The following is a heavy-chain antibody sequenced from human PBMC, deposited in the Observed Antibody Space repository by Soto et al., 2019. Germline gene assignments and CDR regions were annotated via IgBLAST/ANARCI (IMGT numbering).Heavy chain of an antibody. V-gene: IGHV3-23*01. Sequence: GVPVRLSVVAAVLSFSGYALSWVRRAPGKGLEWVSAIGGSGGSTYYADSVKGRFTIARDNSKNTLYLQMNSLRAEDTAVYYCAKVKLPGDAFDIWGQGTMVTVSS. D-gene: IGHD2-21*01. J-gene: IGHJ3*02. CDR2: IGGSGGST. CDR1: VLSFSGYA. CDR3: AKVKLPGDAFDI.